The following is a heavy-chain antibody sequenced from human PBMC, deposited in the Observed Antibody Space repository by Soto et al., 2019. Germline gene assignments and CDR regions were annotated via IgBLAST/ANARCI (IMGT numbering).Heavy chain of an antibody. CDR1: GGTFSSYR. V-gene: IGHV1-69*13. D-gene: IGHD6-13*01. CDR2: IVPIYRTA. Sequence: SVKVSCKASGGTFSSYRFNWVRQARGQGLEWLGGIVPIYRTADYAQKFQGRVTITADESTRTVYMELSSLKSQDTALYYCARGSGAKLSSSWGQGTLVTVAS. J-gene: IGHJ4*02. CDR3: ARGSGAKLSSS.